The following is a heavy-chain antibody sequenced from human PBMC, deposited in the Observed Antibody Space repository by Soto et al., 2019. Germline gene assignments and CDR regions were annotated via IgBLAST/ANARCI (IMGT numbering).Heavy chain of an antibody. J-gene: IGHJ5*01. CDR3: ARCLHCANGGRFDP. CDR1: GVSISSTNW. Sequence: PSETLSLTCAVSGVSISSTNWWTWVLQAPGKGLEWIGEMWPSGGTTYNPSLQNRVTISVDNSKNHLSLTLTSVTAADTAIYYCARCLHCANGGRFDPWGQGALVTVSS. CDR2: MWPSGGT. D-gene: IGHD2-8*01. V-gene: IGHV4-4*02.